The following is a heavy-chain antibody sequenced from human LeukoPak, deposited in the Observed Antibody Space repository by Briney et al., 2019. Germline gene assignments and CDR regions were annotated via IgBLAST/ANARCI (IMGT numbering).Heavy chain of an antibody. Sequence: SETLSLTCTVSGGSISSYYWSWIRQPPGKGLEWIGYIYYSGSTNYNPSLKSRVTISVDTSKNQFSLKLSSVTAADTAVYYCASSMVRGHPANYWGQGTLVTVSS. D-gene: IGHD3-10*01. CDR3: ASSMVRGHPANY. CDR1: GGSISSYY. J-gene: IGHJ4*02. CDR2: IYYSGST. V-gene: IGHV4-59*01.